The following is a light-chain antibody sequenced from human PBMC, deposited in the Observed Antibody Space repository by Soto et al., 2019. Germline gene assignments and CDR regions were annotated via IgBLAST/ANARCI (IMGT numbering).Light chain of an antibody. CDR2: DAS. V-gene: IGKV1-5*01. CDR1: QSISSW. J-gene: IGKJ4*01. Sequence: DIQMTQSPSTLSASVGDRVTITCRASQSISSWLAWYQQKPGKAPKLLIYDASSLESGVPSRFSGSGSGTEFTLTISSLRPDDFATYYCQQYNSFPLTFGGGTKVEIK. CDR3: QQYNSFPLT.